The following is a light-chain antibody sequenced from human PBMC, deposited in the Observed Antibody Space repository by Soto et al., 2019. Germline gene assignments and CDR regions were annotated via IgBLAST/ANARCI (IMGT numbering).Light chain of an antibody. J-gene: IGKJ3*01. CDR2: AAS. CDR1: QSIISY. Sequence: IQMTQSPSSLSASVGDRVTITCRASQSIISYLNWYQQKPGKAPNLLIYAASSLQSGVPSRFSGSGSGTDFTLTISILQPEDFATYYCQQSYSTPLTFGPGTKVDIK. CDR3: QQSYSTPLT. V-gene: IGKV1-39*01.